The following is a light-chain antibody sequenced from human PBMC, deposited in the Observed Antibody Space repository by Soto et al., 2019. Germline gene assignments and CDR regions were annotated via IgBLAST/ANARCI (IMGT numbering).Light chain of an antibody. Sequence: QSALTQPPSASGSPGQSVTISCTGTSSDVGGYNYVSWYQQHPGKAPKLMIYEVSKRPSGVPDRFSGSKSGNTASLTVSGLQAEDEADYYCSSYAGSSLVVFGVGTKLTVL. CDR2: EVS. CDR3: SSYAGSSLVV. J-gene: IGLJ2*01. CDR1: SSDVGGYNY. V-gene: IGLV2-8*01.